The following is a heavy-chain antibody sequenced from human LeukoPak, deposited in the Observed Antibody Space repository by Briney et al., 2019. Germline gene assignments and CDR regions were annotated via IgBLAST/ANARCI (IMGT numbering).Heavy chain of an antibody. CDR2: INHSGST. V-gene: IGHV4-34*01. Sequence: KPSETLSLTCAVYGGSFSGYYWSWIRQPPGKGLEWIGEINHSGSTNYNPSLKSRVTISVDTSKNQFSLKLSSVTAEDTAVYYCARDGPYGDYGQGDYWGQGTLVTVSS. CDR3: ARDGPYGDYGQGDY. D-gene: IGHD4-17*01. CDR1: GGSFSGYY. J-gene: IGHJ4*02.